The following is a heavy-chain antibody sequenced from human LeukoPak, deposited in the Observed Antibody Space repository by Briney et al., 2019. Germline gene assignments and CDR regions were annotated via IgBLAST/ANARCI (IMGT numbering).Heavy chain of an antibody. J-gene: IGHJ3*02. CDR3: AARPVYDSSGYYYGWSAFDI. CDR1: GFTFSSYA. CDR2: ISGSGGST. Sequence: GGSLRLSCAASGFTFSSYAMSWVRQAPGKGLEWVSAISGSGGSTYYADSVKGRFTISRDNSKNTLYLQMNSLRAEDTAVYYCAARPVYDSSGYYYGWSAFDIWGQGTMVTVSS. D-gene: IGHD3-22*01. V-gene: IGHV3-23*01.